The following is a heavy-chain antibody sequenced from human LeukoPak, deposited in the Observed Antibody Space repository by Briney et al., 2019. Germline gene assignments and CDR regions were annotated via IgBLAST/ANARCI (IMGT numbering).Heavy chain of an antibody. CDR1: GFTFSSYS. V-gene: IGHV3-21*01. CDR2: ISSSSSYI. D-gene: IGHD1-26*01. CDR3: AREALVGATYYNFDY. Sequence: RGSLRLVCAASGFTFSSYSMNWARQAPGKGLEWVSSISSSSSYIYYADSVKGRFTISRDNAKNSLYLQMNSLRAEDTAVYYCAREALVGATYYNFDYWGQGTLVTVSS. J-gene: IGHJ4*02.